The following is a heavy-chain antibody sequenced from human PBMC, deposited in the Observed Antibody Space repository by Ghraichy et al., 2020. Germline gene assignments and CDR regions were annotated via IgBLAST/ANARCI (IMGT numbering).Heavy chain of an antibody. CDR3: ARDSRASIWDAFDI. CDR1: GFTFSSYS. Sequence: GGSLRLSCAASGFTFSSYSMNWVRQAPGKGLEWVSSISSSSSYIYYADSVKGRFTISRDNAKNSLYLQMNSLRAEDTAVYYCARDSRASIWDAFDIWGQGTMVTVSS. J-gene: IGHJ3*02. CDR2: ISSSSSYI. V-gene: IGHV3-21*01. D-gene: IGHD2-21*01.